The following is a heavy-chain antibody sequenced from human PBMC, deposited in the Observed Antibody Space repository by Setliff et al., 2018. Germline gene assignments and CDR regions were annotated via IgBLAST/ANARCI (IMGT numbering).Heavy chain of an antibody. V-gene: IGHV3-23*01. Sequence: PGGSLRLSCAASGFSFSSYAMSWVRQAPGQGLEWVSSIIGSGISTYYADSVQGRFTISRDDSKKTLYLQMNSLRAEDTAVYYCVKDVVGYSSTWPKRDYFDYWGQGTLVTVSS. D-gene: IGHD6-13*01. CDR3: VKDVVGYSSTWPKRDYFDY. J-gene: IGHJ4*02. CDR1: GFSFSSYA. CDR2: IIGSGIST.